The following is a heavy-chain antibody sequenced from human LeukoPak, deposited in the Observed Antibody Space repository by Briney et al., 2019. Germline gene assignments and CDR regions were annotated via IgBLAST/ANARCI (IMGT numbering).Heavy chain of an antibody. J-gene: IGHJ4*02. Sequence: GGSLRLSCAASGFTFRNYWMNWVRQAPGKGLEWVANIKQDGSEIYYVDSVKGRFTISRDNAKNSLYLQMDSLRAEDTAVYFCASGTLLQHRKTVFSAFDYWGQGTLVTVSS. CDR1: GFTFRNYW. D-gene: IGHD3-22*01. CDR2: IKQDGSEI. V-gene: IGHV3-7*01. CDR3: ASGTLLQHRKTVFSAFDY.